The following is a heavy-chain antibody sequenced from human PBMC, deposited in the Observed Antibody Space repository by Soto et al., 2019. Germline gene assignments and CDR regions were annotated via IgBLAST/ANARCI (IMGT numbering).Heavy chain of an antibody. CDR2: INSDGSVS. J-gene: IGHJ6*03. CDR1: GFTFSNYW. CDR3: ARGDCVGGSCYSLAGSCYYYMDV. V-gene: IGHV3-74*01. Sequence: EVKLVESGGGLVQPGGSLRLSCAASGFTFSNYWMYWVRQAPGQGLVWVSRINSDGSVSRYADSVKGRLTISRDNVKNNLYLQMNSLRVEDTAVYYCARGDCVGGSCYSLAGSCYYYMDVWGKGTTVTVFS. D-gene: IGHD2-15*01.